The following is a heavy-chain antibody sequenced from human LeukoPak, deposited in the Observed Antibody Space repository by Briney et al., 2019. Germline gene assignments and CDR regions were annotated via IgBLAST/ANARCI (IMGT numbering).Heavy chain of an antibody. CDR2: ISAGGVGT. CDR3: ARAGRGYFDY. CDR1: GFKFGIYA. Sequence: GGSLRLSCAASGFKFGIYAMSWVRQAPGKGLEWVSAISAGGVGTYYADSVKGRFTISRDNAKNTLYLQMNSLRAEDTAVYYCARAGRGYFDYWGQGTLVTVSS. V-gene: IGHV3-23*01. J-gene: IGHJ4*02.